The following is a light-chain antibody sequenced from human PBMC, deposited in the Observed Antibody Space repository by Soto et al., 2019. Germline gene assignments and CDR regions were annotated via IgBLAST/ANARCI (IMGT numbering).Light chain of an antibody. CDR3: ESCTTSXAVV. CDR2: EVT. CDR1: RDDICAYDY. Sequence: QSLLTQPASVSGSPGQSITISYAGTRDDICAYDYLSWYQRHRGNAPKLLVYEVTNRPAGVSDRFSGSKSGNTASLTISGLQAEDETDYYCESCTTSXAVVVGGGTKLXV. V-gene: IGLV2-14*01. J-gene: IGLJ2*01.